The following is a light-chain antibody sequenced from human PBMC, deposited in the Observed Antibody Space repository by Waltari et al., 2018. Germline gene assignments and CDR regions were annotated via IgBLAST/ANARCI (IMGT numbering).Light chain of an antibody. J-gene: IGKJ2*01. CDR2: AAS. CDR3: LQDYNYPHT. CDR1: QGIRND. V-gene: IGKV1-6*01. Sequence: AIQMTQSPSSLSASVGDRVTITCRARQGIRNDLGGYQQKPGKAPKFLIYAASSLQTGVPSRFSGSGSGTDFTRTISSLQPEDFATYYCLQDYNYPHTFGQGTKLEI.